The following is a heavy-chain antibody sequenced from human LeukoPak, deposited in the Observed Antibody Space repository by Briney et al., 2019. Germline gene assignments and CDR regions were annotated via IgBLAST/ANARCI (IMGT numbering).Heavy chain of an antibody. J-gene: IGHJ4*02. CDR2: ISRSGTTI. D-gene: IGHD4-17*01. V-gene: IGHV3-48*03. CDR1: GFTFGGYE. Sequence: GGSLRLSCAASGFTFGGYEMNWVRQAPGKGLQWVSFISRSGTTIYYADSVKGRFTISRDNAKNSLFLQMNSLRADDTSIYYSARTTHHGDHLHYWGQGTLVTVSS. CDR3: ARTTHHGDHLHY.